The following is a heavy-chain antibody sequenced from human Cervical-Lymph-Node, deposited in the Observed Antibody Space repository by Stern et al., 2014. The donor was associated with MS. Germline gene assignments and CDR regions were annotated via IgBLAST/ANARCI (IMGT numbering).Heavy chain of an antibody. CDR2: TYHRSRWYY. V-gene: IGHV6-1*01. CDR1: GDSVSSNRAT. Sequence: QLQLQESGPGLVKPSQTLSITCAISGDSVSSNRATWSWIRQSPSRGFEWLGRTYHRSRWYYDYAISVKSRVTISPDTSNNQFSLRLNSVTPEDTAVYYCARDVSSSPDAFDTWGLGTMVVVSS. CDR3: ARDVSSSPDAFDT. D-gene: IGHD6-6*01. J-gene: IGHJ3*02.